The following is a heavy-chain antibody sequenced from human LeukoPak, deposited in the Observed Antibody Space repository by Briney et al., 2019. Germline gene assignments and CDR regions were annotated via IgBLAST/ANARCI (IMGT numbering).Heavy chain of an antibody. J-gene: IGHJ4*02. CDR2: IYSTGST. D-gene: IGHD6-25*01. CDR3: ATIPGSSSGWFHFDY. V-gene: IGHV4-39*01. Sequence: PSETLSLTCTVSGGSVSSSGHHWAWIRQPPGMGLEWLGSIYSTGSTSYNPDPSLKGRVTISLDTSRNQFSLELRSLTAADTTVYYCATIPGSSSGWFHFDYWGQGTLVTVSS. CDR1: GGSVSSSGHH.